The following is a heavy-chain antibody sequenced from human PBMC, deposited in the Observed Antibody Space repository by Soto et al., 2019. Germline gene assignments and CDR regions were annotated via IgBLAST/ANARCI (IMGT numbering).Heavy chain of an antibody. CDR1: GYSFLGYG. D-gene: IGHD1-26*01. CDR2: IGTYNGKR. J-gene: IGHJ4*02. CDR3: ATNGIVGAIVDY. V-gene: IGHV1-18*01. Sequence: VASVKVSCKTSGYSFLGYGINWVRQAPGQGLEWMGWIGTYNGKRNYGQNFQGRVTMTTDTSTSTAYMELRSLRSDDTAVYYCATNGIVGAIVDYWGQGTLVTVSS.